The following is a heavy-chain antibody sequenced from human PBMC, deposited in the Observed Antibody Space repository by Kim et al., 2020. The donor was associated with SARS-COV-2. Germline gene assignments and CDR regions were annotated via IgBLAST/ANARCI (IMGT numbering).Heavy chain of an antibody. D-gene: IGHD2-2*01. CDR2: MNPNSGNT. CDR1: GYTFTSYD. CDR3: ARWGVVKSRVVVPAAMRDDYYYGMDV. Sequence: ASVKVSCKASGYTFTSYDINWVRQATGQGLEWMGWMNPNSGNTGYAQKFQGRVTMTRNTSISTAYMELSSLRSEDTAVYYCARWGVVKSRVVVPAAMRDDYYYGMDVWGQGTTVTVSS. V-gene: IGHV1-8*01. J-gene: IGHJ6*02.